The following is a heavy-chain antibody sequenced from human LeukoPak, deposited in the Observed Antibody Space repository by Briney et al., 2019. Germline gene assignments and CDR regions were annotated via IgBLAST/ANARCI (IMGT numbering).Heavy chain of an antibody. CDR3: ARNGDYLYYFDY. J-gene: IGHJ4*02. CDR1: GFTFSGYW. Sequence: GGSLRLSCAASGFTFSGYWMTWVRQAPGKGLEWVANIKQDGSEKYYVDSVKGQSTISRDNSKNTLYLQMNSLRAEDTAVYYCARNGDYLYYFDYWGQGTLVTVSS. CDR2: IKQDGSEK. V-gene: IGHV3-7*01. D-gene: IGHD4-17*01.